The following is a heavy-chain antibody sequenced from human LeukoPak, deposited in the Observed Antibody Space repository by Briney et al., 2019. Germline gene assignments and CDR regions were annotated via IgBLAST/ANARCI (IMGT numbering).Heavy chain of an antibody. Sequence: GGSLRLSCAAPGFTFGTYAMSGVRQAPGKGLEWVSPISGRGGSTYYADSVKGRFTISRDNSKNTLYLQMNSLRAEDTAVYYCAKESYDSSGYINSPGYFDLWGRGTLVTVSS. CDR1: GFTFGTYA. J-gene: IGHJ2*01. CDR3: AKESYDSSGYINSPGYFDL. D-gene: IGHD3-22*01. CDR2: ISGRGGST. V-gene: IGHV3-23*01.